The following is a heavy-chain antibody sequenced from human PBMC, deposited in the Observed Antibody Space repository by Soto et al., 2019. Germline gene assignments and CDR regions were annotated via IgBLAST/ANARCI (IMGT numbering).Heavy chain of an antibody. Sequence: GGSLRLSCAASGFICSSYDMSWVRQAPGKGLEWVSTILVDGRTFYVDSVKGRFTISRDSSQNTVYLQMNSLTAGDTAVYYCARDLLEDPADYYDTKTDGFDIWGQGTMVTVSS. CDR3: ARDLLEDPADYYDTKTDGFDI. V-gene: IGHV3-23*01. D-gene: IGHD3-22*01. J-gene: IGHJ3*02. CDR2: ILVDGRT. CDR1: GFICSSYD.